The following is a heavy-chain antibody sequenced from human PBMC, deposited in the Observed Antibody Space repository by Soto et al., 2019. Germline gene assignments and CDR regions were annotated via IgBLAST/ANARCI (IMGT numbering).Heavy chain of an antibody. CDR2: ISAYDGDT. Sequence: QIQLVQSGTEVKKPGASVRVSCKASGYTFTSYAIIWVRQAPGQGLEWVGWISAYDGDTNYTQKFQGRVTMTTDTSTSTAYMELRRLKSDDTAVYYCASAYYDYALQWGQGTLVTVSS. CDR1: GYTFTSYA. V-gene: IGHV1-18*01. J-gene: IGHJ1*01. D-gene: IGHD3-16*01. CDR3: ASAYYDYALQ.